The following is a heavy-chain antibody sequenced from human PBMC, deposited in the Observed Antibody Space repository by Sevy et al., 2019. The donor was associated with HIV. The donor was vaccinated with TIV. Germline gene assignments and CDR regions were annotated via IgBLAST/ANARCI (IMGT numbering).Heavy chain of an antibody. D-gene: IGHD5-18*01. CDR3: ARDRGLGYSFGDAFDI. CDR2: ISYDGSNK. CDR1: GFTFSSYA. Sequence: GGYLRLSCAASGFTFSSYAMHWVRQAPGKGLEWVAVISYDGSNKYYADSVKGRFTISRDNSKNTLYLQMNSLRAEDTAVYYCARDRGLGYSFGDAFDIWGQGTMVTVSS. V-gene: IGHV3-30-3*01. J-gene: IGHJ3*02.